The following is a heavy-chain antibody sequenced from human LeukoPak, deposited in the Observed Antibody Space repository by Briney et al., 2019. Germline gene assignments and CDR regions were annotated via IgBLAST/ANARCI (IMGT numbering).Heavy chain of an antibody. J-gene: IGHJ5*02. V-gene: IGHV3-21*01. CDR2: ISSSSYI. CDR1: GFTFSSYS. D-gene: IGHD6-13*01. Sequence: PGGSLRLSCAASGFTFSSYSMNWVRQAPGKGLEWVSSISSSSYIYYADSVKGRFTISRDNAKNSLYLQMNSLRAEDTAVYYCARDSSSWYMGGVNWFDPWGQGTLVTVSS. CDR3: ARDSSSWYMGGVNWFDP.